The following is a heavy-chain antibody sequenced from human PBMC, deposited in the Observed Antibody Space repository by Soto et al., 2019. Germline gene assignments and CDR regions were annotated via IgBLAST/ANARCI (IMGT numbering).Heavy chain of an antibody. Sequence: QVQLIQSEAEVKKPGSSVRVSCTASGGIFGSHGFSWVRQAPGQRLEWVGGFIPIFRTLTYTEKFQARVRIAADESTNTVYLDLSSLTSEDTAVYYCARTMKTAYNFYLYGMDVWGQGTRVTVTS. CDR1: GGIFGSHG. CDR3: ARTMKTAYNFYLYGMDV. CDR2: FIPIFRTL. D-gene: IGHD1-1*01. V-gene: IGHV1-69*01. J-gene: IGHJ6*02.